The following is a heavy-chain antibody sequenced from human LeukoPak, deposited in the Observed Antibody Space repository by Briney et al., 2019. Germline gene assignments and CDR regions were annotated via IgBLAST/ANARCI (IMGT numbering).Heavy chain of an antibody. CDR2: IRNDGSDK. V-gene: IGHV3-30*02. Sequence: GGSLRLSCAASGFTFSRYGIHWVRQAPGKGLEWVAFIRNDGSDKYYADAVKGRFTVSRDNSKDTMYLQMNSLRVEDSAVYYCAKGAGYGDSRPDCWGQGTLVTVS. J-gene: IGHJ4*02. CDR1: GFTFSRYG. D-gene: IGHD4-17*01. CDR3: AKGAGYGDSRPDC.